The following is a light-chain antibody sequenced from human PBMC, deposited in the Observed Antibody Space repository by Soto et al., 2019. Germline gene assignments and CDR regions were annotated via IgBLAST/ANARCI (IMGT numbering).Light chain of an antibody. CDR3: QQRSNWPPIT. V-gene: IGKV3-11*01. Sequence: EIVLTQSPATLSLSPGERATLSCRASQSVSSYFAWYQQKPCEAPTRLIYDASTSATGIPARFSGSGSGTDFSLTISSLEPEDFAVYYCQQRSNWPPITFGQGTRLEIK. CDR1: QSVSSY. J-gene: IGKJ5*01. CDR2: DAS.